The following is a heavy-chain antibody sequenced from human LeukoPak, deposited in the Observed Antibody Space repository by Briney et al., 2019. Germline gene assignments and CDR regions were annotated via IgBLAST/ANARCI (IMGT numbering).Heavy chain of an antibody. V-gene: IGHV4-34*01. CDR2: INHSGST. D-gene: IGHD3-10*01. J-gene: IGHJ4*02. CDR3: AREGYGSFDY. Sequence: SESLCLTCAVYGVSFSGYYWSWIRQPPGKGLEWIGEINHSGSTNYNPSLKSRVTISVDTSKNQFSLKLSSVTAADTAVYYCAREGYGSFDYWGQGTLVTVSS. CDR1: GVSFSGYY.